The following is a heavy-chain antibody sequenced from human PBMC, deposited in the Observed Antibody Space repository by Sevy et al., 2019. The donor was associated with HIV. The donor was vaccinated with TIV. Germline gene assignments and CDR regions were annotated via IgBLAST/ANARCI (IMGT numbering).Heavy chain of an antibody. CDR3: ARLSVYYYDSSGYYTTGHAFDI. J-gene: IGHJ3*02. CDR1: GFSVSNSY. V-gene: IGHV3-53*01. CDR2: IYSGDST. Sequence: GGSLRLSCAASGFSVSNSYMSWVRQAPGKGLQWVPVIYSGDSTYYTDSVKGRFTISRDNSKNTLYLQMNSLRAEDTAVYYCARLSVYYYDSSGYYTTGHAFDIWGQGTMVTVSS. D-gene: IGHD3-22*01.